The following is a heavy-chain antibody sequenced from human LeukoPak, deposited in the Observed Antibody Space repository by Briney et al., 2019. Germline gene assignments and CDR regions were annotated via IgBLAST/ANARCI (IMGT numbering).Heavy chain of an antibody. CDR3: ANELLDYYDSSGYYYSPDAFDI. D-gene: IGHD3-22*01. Sequence: SGGSLRLSCAASGFTFSSYAMSWVRQAPGKGLEWVSAISGSGGSTYYADSVKGRFTISRDNSKNTLYLQMNSLRAEDTAVYYCANELLDYYDSSGYYYSPDAFDIWGQGTMVTVSS. J-gene: IGHJ3*02. V-gene: IGHV3-23*01. CDR2: ISGSGGST. CDR1: GFTFSSYA.